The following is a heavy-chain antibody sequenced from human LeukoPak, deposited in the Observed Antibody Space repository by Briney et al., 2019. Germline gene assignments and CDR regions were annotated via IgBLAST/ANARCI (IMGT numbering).Heavy chain of an antibody. Sequence: GGSLRLSCAASGFTFSSYEMNWVRQAPGKGLEWVSYISSSGSTIYYADSLKGRFTISRDNAKNSLYLQMNSLRAEDTAVYYCAREVAVAGSFDYWGQGTLVTVSS. CDR1: GFTFSSYE. J-gene: IGHJ4*02. V-gene: IGHV3-48*03. D-gene: IGHD6-19*01. CDR2: ISSSGSTI. CDR3: AREVAVAGSFDY.